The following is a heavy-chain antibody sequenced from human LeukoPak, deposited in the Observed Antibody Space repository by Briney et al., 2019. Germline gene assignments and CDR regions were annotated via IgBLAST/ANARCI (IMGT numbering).Heavy chain of an antibody. V-gene: IGHV1-2*02. D-gene: IGHD2-21*01. J-gene: IGHJ4*02. Sequence: GASVKVSCKASGYTFTDYYMHWVRQAPGPGLEWMGWINPNSGGTDHAQKFQGRVTLIRDTSISTAYMELSRLTSDDTAVYYCARGRYCGETTCSDFDSWGQGTLVTVSS. CDR1: GYTFTDYY. CDR3: ARGRYCGETTCSDFDS. CDR2: INPNSGGT.